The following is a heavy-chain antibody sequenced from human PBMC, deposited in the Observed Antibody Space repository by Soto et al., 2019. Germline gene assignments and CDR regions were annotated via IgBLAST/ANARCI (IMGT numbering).Heavy chain of an antibody. CDR3: AKESSREWELPGPFDY. Sequence: GGALRLSCAASGFTFSRYGMHWVLQAPGKGLEWVAVISYDGSNKYYADSVKGRFTISRDNSKNTLYLQMNSLRAEDTAVYYCAKESSREWELPGPFDYWGQGTLVTVS. J-gene: IGHJ4*02. CDR2: ISYDGSNK. V-gene: IGHV3-30*18. CDR1: GFTFSRYG. D-gene: IGHD1-26*01.